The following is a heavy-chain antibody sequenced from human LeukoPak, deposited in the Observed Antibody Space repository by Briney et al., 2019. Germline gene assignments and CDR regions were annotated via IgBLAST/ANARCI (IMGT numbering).Heavy chain of an antibody. CDR1: GYTFTSYG. Sequence: GASVNVSCKASGYTFTSYGISWVRQAPGQGLEWMGWISAYNGNTNYAQKLQGRVTMTTDTSTSTAYMELRSLRSDDTAVCYCAREYCSGGSCYSADYWGQGTLVTVSS. V-gene: IGHV1-18*01. CDR3: AREYCSGGSCYSADY. CDR2: ISAYNGNT. J-gene: IGHJ4*02. D-gene: IGHD2-15*01.